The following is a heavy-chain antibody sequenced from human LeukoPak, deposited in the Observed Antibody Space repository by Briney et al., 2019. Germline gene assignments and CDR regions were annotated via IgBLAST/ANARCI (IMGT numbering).Heavy chain of an antibody. Sequence: GGSLRLSCAASGITVTNNYMTWVRQAPGKGLEWVSVIYRGGTTYYADSVKGRFTISRDNSKNTLFPQMNSLRAEDTAVYYCARGSWLEEGFDYWGQGTLVTVSS. J-gene: IGHJ4*02. CDR1: GITVTNNY. CDR2: IYRGGTT. CDR3: ARGSWLEEGFDY. D-gene: IGHD5-18*01. V-gene: IGHV3-66*01.